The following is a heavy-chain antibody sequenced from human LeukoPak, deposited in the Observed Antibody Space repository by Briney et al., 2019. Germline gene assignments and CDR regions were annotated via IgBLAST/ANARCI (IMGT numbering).Heavy chain of an antibody. D-gene: IGHD3-10*01. J-gene: IGHJ6*02. CDR3: ARDHRLWFGELLHYYYGIDV. Sequence: SVKVSCKASGGTFSSYAISWVRQAPGQGLEWMGGIIPIFGTANYAQKFQGRVTITADGSTSTAYMELSSLRSEDTAVYYCARDHRLWFGELLHYYYGIDVWGQGTTVTVSS. V-gene: IGHV1-69*13. CDR2: IIPIFGTA. CDR1: GGTFSSYA.